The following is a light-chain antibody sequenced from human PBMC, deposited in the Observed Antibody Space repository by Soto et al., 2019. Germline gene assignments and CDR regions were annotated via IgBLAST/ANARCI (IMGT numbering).Light chain of an antibody. V-gene: IGLV2-23*01. CDR2: EGS. Sequence: QSVLTQPASVSGSPGQSITISCTGTSSDVGSYNFVSWYQQHPGKAPKLMVYEGSTRPSGVSNRFSGSKSGNTASLTISGLQAEDEADYYCCSYAGSSTFMVFGGGTKLTVL. CDR1: SSDVGSYNF. J-gene: IGLJ2*01. CDR3: CSYAGSSTFMV.